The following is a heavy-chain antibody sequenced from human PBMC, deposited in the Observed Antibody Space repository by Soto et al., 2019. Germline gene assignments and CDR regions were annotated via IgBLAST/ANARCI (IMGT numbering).Heavy chain of an antibody. J-gene: IGHJ3*02. Sequence: GASVKVSCKASGFTFTSSAVQWVRQARGQGLEWMGGIIPIFGTANYAQKFQGRVTITADESTSTAYMELSSLRSEDTAVYYCARVRVGATGRYAFDIWGQGTMVTVSS. CDR1: GFTFTSSA. CDR3: ARVRVGATGRYAFDI. CDR2: IIPIFGTA. V-gene: IGHV1-69*13. D-gene: IGHD1-26*01.